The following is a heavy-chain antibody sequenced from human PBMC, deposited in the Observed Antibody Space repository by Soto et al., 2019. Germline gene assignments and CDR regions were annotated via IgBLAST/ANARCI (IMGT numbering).Heavy chain of an antibody. Sequence: EVQLLESGGGLVQPGGSLRLSCAASGFTFSSYAVSWVRQAPGRGLEWVSAISGSGGSTYYADSVKGRFTVSRDNSKNTLYLQMNSLRAEDTAVYYCAGGFGSFDYWGQGTLVTVSS. CDR1: GFTFSSYA. D-gene: IGHD3-16*01. CDR2: ISGSGGST. V-gene: IGHV3-23*01. J-gene: IGHJ4*02. CDR3: AGGFGSFDY.